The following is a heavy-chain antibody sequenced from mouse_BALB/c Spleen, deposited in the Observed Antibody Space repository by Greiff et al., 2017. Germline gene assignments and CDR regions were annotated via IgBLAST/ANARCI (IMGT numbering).Heavy chain of an antibody. CDR1: GFSLTSYG. CDR3: ARDRGNWDRFAY. D-gene: IGHD4-1*01. Sequence: VMLVESGPGLVAPSQSLSITCTVSGFSLTSYGVHWVRQPPGKGLEWLGVIWAGGSTNYNSALMSRLSISKDNSKSQVFLKMNSLQTDDTAMYYCARDRGNWDRFAYWGQGTLVTVSA. J-gene: IGHJ3*01. CDR2: IWAGGST. V-gene: IGHV2-9*02.